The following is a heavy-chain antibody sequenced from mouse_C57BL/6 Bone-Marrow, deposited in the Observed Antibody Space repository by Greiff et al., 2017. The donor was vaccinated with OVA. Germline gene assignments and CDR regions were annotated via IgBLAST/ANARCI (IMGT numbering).Heavy chain of an antibody. CDR3: ARYDGYRGYYAMDY. CDR2: SRHKANDYTT. V-gene: IGHV7-1*01. D-gene: IGHD2-2*01. J-gene: IGHJ4*01. Sequence: EVKLMESGGGLVQSGRSLRLSCATSGFTFSDFYMEWVRQAPGKGLEWIAASRHKANDYTTEYSASVQGRFIVSRDTSQSILYLQMNALRAEDTAIYYCARYDGYRGYYAMDYWGQGTSVTVSS. CDR1: GFTFSDFY.